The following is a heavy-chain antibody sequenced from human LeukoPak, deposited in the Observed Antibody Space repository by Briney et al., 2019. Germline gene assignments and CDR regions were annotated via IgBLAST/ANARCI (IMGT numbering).Heavy chain of an antibody. Sequence: ASVKVSCKASGYTFTSYGISWVRQAPGQGLEWMGWISAYNGNTNYAQKLQGRVTMTTDTSTSTAYMELRSLRSDDTAVYYWARDSPPREYRGPERVAFNYWAKAPLV. V-gene: IGHV1-18*01. CDR1: GYTFTSYG. CDR3: ARDSPPREYRGPERVAFNY. J-gene: IGHJ4*02. D-gene: IGHD5-12*01. CDR2: ISAYNGNT.